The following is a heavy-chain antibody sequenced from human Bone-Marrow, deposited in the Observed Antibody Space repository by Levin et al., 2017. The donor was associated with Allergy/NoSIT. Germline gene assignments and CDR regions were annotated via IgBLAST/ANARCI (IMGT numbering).Heavy chain of an antibody. CDR3: ARSAVKKWDLPTSLGMDV. D-gene: IGHD1-26*01. CDR2: VYPKSGGT. V-gene: IGHV1-2*04. J-gene: IGHJ6*02. Sequence: ASVKVSCKASGFIFTDSYIHWVRQTPGQGLEWMGWVYPKSGGTTYAQKFQGWVTMTRDMSITTAYMELNRLSSDDTAIYYCARSAVKKWDLPTSLGMDVWGQGTTVAVSS. CDR1: GFIFTDSY.